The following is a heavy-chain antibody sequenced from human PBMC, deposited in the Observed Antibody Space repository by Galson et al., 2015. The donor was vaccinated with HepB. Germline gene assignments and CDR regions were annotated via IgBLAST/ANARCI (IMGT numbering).Heavy chain of an antibody. Sequence: QSGAEVKKPGDSLKVSCKASGYTFTSYGISWVRQAPGQGLEWMGGIIPIFGTANYAQKFQGRVTITADKSTSTAYMELSSLRSEDTAVYYCARDLCGRSGGSCYYGGDDAFDIWGQGTMVTVSS. D-gene: IGHD2-15*01. CDR3: ARDLCGRSGGSCYYGGDDAFDI. V-gene: IGHV1-69*06. CDR1: GYTFTSYG. J-gene: IGHJ3*02. CDR2: IIPIFGTA.